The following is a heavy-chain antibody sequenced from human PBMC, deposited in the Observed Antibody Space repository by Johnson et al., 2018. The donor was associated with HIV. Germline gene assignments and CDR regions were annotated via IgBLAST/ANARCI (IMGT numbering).Heavy chain of an antibody. CDR3: ACADIGGNPDAFDI. V-gene: IGHV3-23*04. D-gene: IGHD4-23*01. CDR1: GFTFSNYA. J-gene: IGHJ3*02. CDR2: ISGSGGST. Sequence: VQLVESGGGFIQPGGSRRLSCAASGFTFSNYAISWVRQAPGKGLEWVSVISGSGGSTYYADSGKGRVTISRDNSKNTLYLQMNSLRAEDTAVYYCACADIGGNPDAFDIWGQGTMVTVSS.